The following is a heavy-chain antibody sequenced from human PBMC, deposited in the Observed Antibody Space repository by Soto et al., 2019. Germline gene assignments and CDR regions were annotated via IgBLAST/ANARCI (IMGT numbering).Heavy chain of an antibody. CDR3: AGTTSHQWYYMDG. Sequence: SQTLSLTCAISGDSVSSNSAAWNCIRVSPSRGLEWLARTYYRSRWYNDYAVSVRSRTTVNPDTSKNQFSLQLTSVTPEDTAVYYWAGTTSHQWYYMDGWGKGTTVTVSS. V-gene: IGHV6-1*01. D-gene: IGHD1-7*01. CDR1: GDSVSSNSAA. CDR2: TYYRSRWYN. J-gene: IGHJ6*03.